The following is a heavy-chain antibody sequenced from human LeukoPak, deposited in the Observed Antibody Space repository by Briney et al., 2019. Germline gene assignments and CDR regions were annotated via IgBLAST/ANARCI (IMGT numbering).Heavy chain of an antibody. CDR1: GYTFTGYY. V-gene: IGHV1-2*02. Sequence: ASVKVSCKASGYTFTGYYMHWVRQAPGQGLEWMGWIDPNSGGTNYAQKFQGRVTMTRDTSISTAYMELSRLRSDDTAVYYCARVLSSFQGSGTSPCDAFDIWGQGTMVTVSS. CDR2: IDPNSGGT. D-gene: IGHD2/OR15-2a*01. CDR3: ARVLSSFQGSGTSPCDAFDI. J-gene: IGHJ3*02.